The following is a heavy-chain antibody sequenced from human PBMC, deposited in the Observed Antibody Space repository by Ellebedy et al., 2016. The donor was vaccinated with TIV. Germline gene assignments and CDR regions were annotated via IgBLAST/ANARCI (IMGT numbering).Heavy chain of an antibody. D-gene: IGHD7-27*01. J-gene: IGHJ5*02. CDR3: ARQELGLVINWFNP. V-gene: IGHV4-39*01. Sequence: SETLSLTXTVSGGSISSSSYYWGWIRQPPGKGLEWIGSIYYSGSTYYNPSLKSRVTISVDTSKNQFSLKLSSVTAADTAVYYCARQELGLVINWFNPWGQGTLVTVSS. CDR2: IYYSGST. CDR1: GGSISSSSYY.